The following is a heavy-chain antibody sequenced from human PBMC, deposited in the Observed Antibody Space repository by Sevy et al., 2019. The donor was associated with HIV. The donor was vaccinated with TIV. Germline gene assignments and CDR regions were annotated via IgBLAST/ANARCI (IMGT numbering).Heavy chain of an antibody. J-gene: IGHJ1*01. CDR3: ARRVAAAGQGNEYFQH. CDR2: ISYGGST. V-gene: IGHV4-39*01. D-gene: IGHD6-13*01. Sequence: SETLSLTCTVSGGSITDKKYYWAWIRQPPGKGLEWIGSISYGGSTYYNPSLQSRVTLSVDTCKNQFSLNRSSVTAADTAKYYCARRVAAAGQGNEYFQHWGRGTLVTVS. CDR1: GGSITDKKYY.